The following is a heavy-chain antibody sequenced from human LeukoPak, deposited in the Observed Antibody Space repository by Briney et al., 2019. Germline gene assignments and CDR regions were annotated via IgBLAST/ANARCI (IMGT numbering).Heavy chain of an antibody. V-gene: IGHV3-11*01. CDR3: ARVPIEDDSSGYTPPYFDY. D-gene: IGHD3-22*01. CDR2: ISSSGSTI. Sequence: PGGSLRLSCAASGFTFSDYYMSWIRQAPGKGLEWVSYISSSGSTIYYADSVKGRFTISRDNAKNSLYLQMNSLRAEDTAVYYCARVPIEDDSSGYTPPYFDYWGQGTLVTVSS. CDR1: GFTFSDYY. J-gene: IGHJ4*02.